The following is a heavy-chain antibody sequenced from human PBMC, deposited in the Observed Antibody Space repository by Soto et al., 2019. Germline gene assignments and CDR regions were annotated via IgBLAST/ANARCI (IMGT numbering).Heavy chain of an antibody. CDR3: ARGGWGSSGSRPESEFDS. J-gene: IGHJ4*02. D-gene: IGHD6-19*01. CDR2: IYYSGST. CDR1: GDSIRNYY. V-gene: IGHV4-59*01. Sequence: SETLSLTCTVSGDSIRNYYWSWIRQPPGKGLEWIGYIYYSGSTNYNPSLKSRVTMSGDTSKNQFSLKLNSVTAADTAVYYCARGGWGSSGSRPESEFDSWGQGTRVTVSS.